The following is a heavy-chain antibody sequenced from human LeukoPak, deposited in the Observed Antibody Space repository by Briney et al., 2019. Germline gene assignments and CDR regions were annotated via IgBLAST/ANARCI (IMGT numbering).Heavy chain of an antibody. J-gene: IGHJ6*02. V-gene: IGHV1-8*01. Sequence: ASVKVSCKASGYTFTSYDINWVRQATGQGLEWMGWMNPNSGNTGYAQKFQGRVTMTRNTPISTAYMELSSLRSEDTAVYYCARLANYDFWSGYYILRDPYYYYGMDVWGQGTTVTVSS. CDR1: GYTFTSYD. CDR2: MNPNSGNT. D-gene: IGHD3-3*01. CDR3: ARLANYDFWSGYYILRDPYYYYGMDV.